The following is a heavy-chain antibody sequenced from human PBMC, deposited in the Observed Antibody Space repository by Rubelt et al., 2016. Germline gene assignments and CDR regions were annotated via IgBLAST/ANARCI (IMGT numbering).Heavy chain of an antibody. V-gene: IGHV4-59*08. D-gene: IGHD1/OR15-1a*01. CDR3: AGRTAASGTFYH. J-gene: IGHJ4*02. Sequence: GWIRRPPRKGLEWIGYSHYSGTTNYSPSLRSRVTMSVDTSQNQVSLRLTSVTAADTAVYYCAGRTAASGTFYHWRQGTLVTVSS. CDR2: SHYSGTT.